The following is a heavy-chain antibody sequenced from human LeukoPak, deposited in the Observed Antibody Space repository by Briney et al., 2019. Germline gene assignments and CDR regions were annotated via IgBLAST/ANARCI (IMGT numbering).Heavy chain of an antibody. Sequence: ASVKVSCKVSGYTLTELSMHWVRQAPGKGLEWMGGFDPEDGETIYAQKFQGRVTMTEDTSTDTAYMELSSLRSDDTAVYYCARDPTRFGTIDYWGQGTLVTVSS. CDR1: GYTLTELS. V-gene: IGHV1-24*01. CDR3: ARDPTRFGTIDY. CDR2: FDPEDGET. D-gene: IGHD1-7*01. J-gene: IGHJ4*02.